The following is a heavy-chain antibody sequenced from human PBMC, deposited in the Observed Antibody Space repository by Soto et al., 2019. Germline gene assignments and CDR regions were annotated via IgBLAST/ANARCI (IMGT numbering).Heavy chain of an antibody. CDR2: IYHSGST. J-gene: IGHJ5*02. CDR3: ARDCEWFAP. CDR1: GGSIRVTDYF. Sequence: SETLSLTCTVSGGSIRVTDYFWGWIRQPPGKALEWIASIYHSGSTYYNPSLKSRVTMSVDTSNNQFALTLNSVTAADTAVYFYARDCEWFAPWGQGTLVTVSS. V-gene: IGHV4-39*01. D-gene: IGHD2-21*02.